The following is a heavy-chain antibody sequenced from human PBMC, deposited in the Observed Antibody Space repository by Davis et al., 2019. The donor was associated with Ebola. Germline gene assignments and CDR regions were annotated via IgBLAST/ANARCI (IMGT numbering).Heavy chain of an antibody. CDR2: IYPGDSDT. J-gene: IGHJ4*02. CDR3: ARRGGRDYFDY. V-gene: IGHV5-51*01. Sequence: SRMGSGYSFISYWIGWVRQMPGNGLEWMGIIYPGDSDTRYSPSFQGQVTISADKSISTAYLQWSSLKASDTAMYYCARRGGRDYFDYWGQGTLITVSS. D-gene: IGHD5-12*01. CDR1: GYSFISYW.